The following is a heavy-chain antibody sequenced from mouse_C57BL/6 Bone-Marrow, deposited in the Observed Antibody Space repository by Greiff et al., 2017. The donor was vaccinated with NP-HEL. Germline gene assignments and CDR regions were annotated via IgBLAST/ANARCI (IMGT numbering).Heavy chain of an antibody. CDR3: ARKKGYDGYAMDY. CDR2: INPSTGGT. CDR1: GYSFTGYY. V-gene: IGHV1-42*01. D-gene: IGHD2-2*01. J-gene: IGHJ4*01. Sequence: EVQLQQSGPELVKPGASVKISCKASGYSFTGYYMNWVKQSPEKSLEWIGEINPSTGGTTYNQKFKAKATLTVDKSSSTAYMQLKSLTSEDSAVYYCARKKGYDGYAMDYWGQGTSVTVSS.